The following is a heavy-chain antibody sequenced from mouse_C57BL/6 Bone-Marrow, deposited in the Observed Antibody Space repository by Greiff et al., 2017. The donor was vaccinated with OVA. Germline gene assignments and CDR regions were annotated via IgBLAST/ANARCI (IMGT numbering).Heavy chain of an antibody. CDR2: ISYTGST. J-gene: IGHJ1*03. V-gene: IGHV3-8*01. CDR1: GYSITSDY. Sequence: EVKLMESGPGLAKPSQTLSLTCSVTGYSITSDYWNWIRKFPGHKLEYMGYISYTGSTYYNPSLKSRISITRDTSKNQYYLQLNSVTTEDTATYYCAGVLRSRWYFEVWGTGTTVTVAS. CDR3: AGVLRSRWYFEV. D-gene: IGHD1-1*01.